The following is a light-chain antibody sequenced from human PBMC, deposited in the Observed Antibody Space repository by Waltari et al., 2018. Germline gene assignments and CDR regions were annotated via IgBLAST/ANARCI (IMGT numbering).Light chain of an antibody. V-gene: IGKV3-11*01. CDR1: QSVSHY. Sequence: DIVMTQSPDSLAVSLGERATLSCRASQSVSHYLAWFRQNPGQAPRLLIHEASRRATGIPTRFSGSGSATDFTLTISSLEPEDFAVYYCQQRSNWLFTFGPGTKVEIK. CDR3: QQRSNWLFT. J-gene: IGKJ3*01. CDR2: EAS.